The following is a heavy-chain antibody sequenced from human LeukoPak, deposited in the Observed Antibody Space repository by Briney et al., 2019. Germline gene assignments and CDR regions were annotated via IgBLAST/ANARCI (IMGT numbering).Heavy chain of an antibody. CDR2: INHSGST. J-gene: IGHJ3*02. V-gene: IGHV4-34*01. CDR3: ARGTVVVVAATPGYAFDI. Sequence: PGGSLRLSCAASGFTFSSYSMNWIRQPPGKGLEWIGEINHSGSTNYNPSLKSRVTISVDTSKNQFSLKLSSVTAADTAVYYCARGTVVVVAATPGYAFDIWGQGTMVTVSS. CDR1: GFTFSSYS. D-gene: IGHD2-15*01.